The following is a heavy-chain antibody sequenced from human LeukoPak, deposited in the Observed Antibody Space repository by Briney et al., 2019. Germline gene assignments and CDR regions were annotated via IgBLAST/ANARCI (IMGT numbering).Heavy chain of an antibody. Sequence: ASVKVSCKASGYTFTGYYMHWVRQAPGQGLEWMGWINPNSGGTNYAQKFQGRVTMTRDTSISTAYMELSRLRSDDTAVYYCARARREWFGELSLFRWFDPWGQGTLVTVSS. D-gene: IGHD3-10*01. J-gene: IGHJ5*02. CDR1: GYTFTGYY. V-gene: IGHV1-2*02. CDR3: ARARREWFGELSLFRWFDP. CDR2: INPNSGGT.